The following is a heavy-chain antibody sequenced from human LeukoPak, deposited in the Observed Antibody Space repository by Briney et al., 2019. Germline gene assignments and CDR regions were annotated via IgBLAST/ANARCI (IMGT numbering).Heavy chain of an antibody. CDR2: ISGSSGYI. D-gene: IGHD5-18*01. J-gene: IGHJ4*02. CDR1: GFTFSSYS. CDR3: ARDSYGSYYFDY. V-gene: IGHV3-21*01. Sequence: GGSLRLSCAASGFTFSSYSMNWVRQAPGKGLEWVSSISGSSGYIYYADSVKGRFTISRDNAKNSLYLRMNSLRAEDTAVYYCARDSYGSYYFDYWGQGTLVTVSS.